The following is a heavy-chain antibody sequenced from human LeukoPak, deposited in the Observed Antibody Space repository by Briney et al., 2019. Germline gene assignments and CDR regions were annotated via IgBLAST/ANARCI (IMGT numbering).Heavy chain of an antibody. D-gene: IGHD1-1*01. CDR2: IYYSGNT. CDR3: ARHENRNDGFVY. CDR1: GGSISRSSYY. V-gene: IGHV4-39*01. Sequence: SETLSLTCIVSGGSISRSSYYWGWIRQPPGKGLEWIGSIYYSGNTYYNPSLKSRVTISVDRSKNQFSLKLSSVTAADTAVYYCARHENRNDGFVYWGQGTLVTVSS. J-gene: IGHJ4*02.